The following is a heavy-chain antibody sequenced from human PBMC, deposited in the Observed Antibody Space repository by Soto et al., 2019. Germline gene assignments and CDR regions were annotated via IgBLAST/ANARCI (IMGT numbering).Heavy chain of an antibody. CDR3: ARLPPRSSDATANWFDS. D-gene: IGHD3-10*01. J-gene: IGHJ5*01. Sequence: PSETLSLTCTVSGGPFRNYYWSWVRQPPGKGLEWIGHFYYSGNTKYDPSLESRVTISVDTSKNQFSLKLASVTAADTAIYYCARLPPRSSDATANWFDSWGQGTLVTVSS. CDR1: GGPFRNYY. CDR2: FYYSGNT. V-gene: IGHV4-59*08.